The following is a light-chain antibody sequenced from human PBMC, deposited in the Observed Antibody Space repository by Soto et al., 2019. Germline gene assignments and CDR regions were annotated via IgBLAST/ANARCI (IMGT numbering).Light chain of an antibody. Sequence: DIVMTQSPDSLAVSLGERATINCKSSQSVLYSSNNNNYLAWYQQKPGQPPKLLIYWASTRESGVPDRFSGSGSGTDFTLTISSLQAEEVAVYDCQQYYSSPITFGQGTRLEIK. CDR1: QSVLYSSNNNNY. CDR2: WAS. CDR3: QQYYSSPIT. J-gene: IGKJ5*01. V-gene: IGKV4-1*01.